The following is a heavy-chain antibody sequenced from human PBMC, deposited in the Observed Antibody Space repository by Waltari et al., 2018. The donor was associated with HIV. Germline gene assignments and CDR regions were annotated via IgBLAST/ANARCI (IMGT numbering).Heavy chain of an antibody. CDR1: GGSISSYY. CDR2: IYSSGNT. V-gene: IGHV4-4*07. D-gene: IGHD3-10*01. J-gene: IGHJ5*02. CDR3: ARSRVDMIRNELDP. Sequence: QVQLQESGPGLVKPSETLSLICTVSGGSISSYYWSWIRQPAGKGLAGIGRIYSSGNTDYNPALNSRVTMSLDTSKNQFSLKLNAVTAADTAVYYCARSRVDMIRNELDPWGQGTLVTVSS.